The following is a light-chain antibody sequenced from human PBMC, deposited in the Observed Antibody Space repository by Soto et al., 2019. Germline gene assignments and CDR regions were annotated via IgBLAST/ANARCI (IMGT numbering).Light chain of an antibody. J-gene: IGLJ2*01. CDR1: STNIGRNT. Sequence: QLVLTQSPSASGTPGERVSISCSGSSTNIGRNTVIWYQQVPGTTPKVLIYSNSQRPSGVPDRFSGSKSGTSASLAISGLQSDDEADYYCAACDDSLNAVVFGGGTKLTVL. CDR2: SNS. V-gene: IGLV1-44*01. CDR3: AACDDSLNAVV.